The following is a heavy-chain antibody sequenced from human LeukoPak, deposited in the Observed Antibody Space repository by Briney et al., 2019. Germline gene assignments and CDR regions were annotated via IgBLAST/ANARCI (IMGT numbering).Heavy chain of an antibody. D-gene: IGHD1/OR15-1a*01. V-gene: IGHV1-69*05. CDR1: GGTFSSYA. CDR2: IIPIFGTA. CDR3: ARGISPRNKGAFDC. J-gene: IGHJ4*02. Sequence: SVKVSCKASGGTFSSYAISWVRQAPGQGLEWMGRIIPIFGTANYAQKFQGRVTITTDESTSTAYMELSSLRSEDTAVYYCARGISPRNKGAFDCWGQGTLVTVSS.